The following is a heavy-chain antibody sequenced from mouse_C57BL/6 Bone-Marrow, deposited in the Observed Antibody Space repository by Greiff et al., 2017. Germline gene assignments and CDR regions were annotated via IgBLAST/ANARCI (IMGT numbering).Heavy chain of an antibody. J-gene: IGHJ2*01. D-gene: IGHD6-1*01. Sequence: QVQLQPPGAELVRPGTSVKLSCKASGYTFTSYWMHWVKQRPGQGLEWIGVIDPSDSYTNYNQKFKGKATFTVDTSSSTAYMQLSSLTSEYSAVYYCARWRGLVDYFDYWGQGTTLTVSS. V-gene: IGHV1-59*01. CDR2: IDPSDSYT. CDR3: ARWRGLVDYFDY. CDR1: GYTFTSYW.